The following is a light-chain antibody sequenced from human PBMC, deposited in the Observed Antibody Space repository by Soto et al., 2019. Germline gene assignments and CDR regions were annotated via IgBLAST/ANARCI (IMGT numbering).Light chain of an antibody. CDR3: QKYNSVPLT. Sequence: NELTQSPSSLSASVGDRVTITCQASHDIRNDLNWYQQKSGKAPKLLIHAASTLEAGVPSRFSGSGSGTDFTFTISGLQPEDVATYYCQKYNSVPLTFGGGTKVEIK. J-gene: IGKJ4*01. CDR2: AAS. V-gene: IGKV1-33*01. CDR1: HDIRND.